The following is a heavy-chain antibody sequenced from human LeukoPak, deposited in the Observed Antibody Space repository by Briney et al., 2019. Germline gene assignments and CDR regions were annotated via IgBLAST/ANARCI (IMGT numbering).Heavy chain of an antibody. CDR3: ARLMNHRTSSSWYIGFDY. CDR1: GYSFTSYW. J-gene: IGHJ4*02. Sequence: GESLKISCKGSGYSFTSYWIGWVRQMPGKGLEWMGIIYPGDSDTRYSPSFQGQVTISADKSISTAYLQWSSVKASDTAMYYCARLMNHRTSSSWYIGFDYWGQGTLVTVSS. CDR2: IYPGDSDT. D-gene: IGHD6-13*01. V-gene: IGHV5-51*01.